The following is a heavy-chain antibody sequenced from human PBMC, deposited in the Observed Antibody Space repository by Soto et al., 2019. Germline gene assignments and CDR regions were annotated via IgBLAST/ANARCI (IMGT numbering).Heavy chain of an antibody. CDR3: ACRDY. V-gene: IGHV4-59*01. CDR1: GGSIRSYY. J-gene: IGHJ4*02. CDR2: IYHSGST. Sequence: ETLSLTCTVSGGSIRSYYWSWIRQPPGKGLEWIGYIYHSGSTNYNPSLKSRVTISVDTSKNQFSLKLSSVTAADTAVYYCACRDYWGQGTLVTVSS.